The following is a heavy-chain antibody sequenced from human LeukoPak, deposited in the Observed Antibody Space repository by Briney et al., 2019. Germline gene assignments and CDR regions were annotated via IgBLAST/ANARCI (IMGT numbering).Heavy chain of an antibody. D-gene: IGHD6-13*01. CDR2: IHHSGTT. Sequence: SETLSLTCTVSGGSVSSNYWSWIRQPPGKGLEWIAYIHHSGTTNQNPSLKSRVTMSVDTSKDQFSLKLSSVTAADTAVYYCTRDASSSWPYWYFDLWGRGTLVTVSS. CDR3: TRDASSSWPYWYFDL. J-gene: IGHJ2*01. V-gene: IGHV4-59*02. CDR1: GGSVSSNY.